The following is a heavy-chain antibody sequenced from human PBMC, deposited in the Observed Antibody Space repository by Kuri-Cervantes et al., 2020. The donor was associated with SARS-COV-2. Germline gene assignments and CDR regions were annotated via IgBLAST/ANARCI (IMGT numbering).Heavy chain of an antibody. Sequence: GESLKISCAASGFTFSSYAMSWVRQAPGKGLEWVSVIYSGGSSTYYADSVKGRFTISRDNSKNTLDLQMNSLRVEDTAVYYCAGEKEPLTWGQGTLVTVSS. CDR1: GFTFSSYA. D-gene: IGHD1-14*01. V-gene: IGHV3-23*03. J-gene: IGHJ4*02. CDR3: AGEKEPLT. CDR2: IYSGGSST.